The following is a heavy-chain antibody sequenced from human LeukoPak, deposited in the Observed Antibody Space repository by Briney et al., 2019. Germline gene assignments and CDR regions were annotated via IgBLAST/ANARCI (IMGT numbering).Heavy chain of an antibody. CDR3: ARDYYANYRGTSGYLDH. V-gene: IGHV1-18*01. J-gene: IGHJ4*02. CDR1: GYTFSTHG. CDR2: ISVYNGNT. Sequence: ASVKVSCKASGYTFSTHGFSWVRQAPGQGLEWMGWISVYNGNTHYAQNFQGRVTMTTGTSTSTAYMELRSLRSDDTAVYYCARDYYANYRGTSGYLDHWGQGTLVTVSS. D-gene: IGHD4/OR15-4a*01.